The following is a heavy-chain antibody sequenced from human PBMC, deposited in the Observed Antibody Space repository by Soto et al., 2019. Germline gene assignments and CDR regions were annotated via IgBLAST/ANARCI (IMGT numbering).Heavy chain of an antibody. CDR2: IYSGGGT. J-gene: IGHJ4*02. D-gene: IGHD1-26*01. CDR3: ARTYTGSYYVAY. CDR1: GFTVSNNY. V-gene: IGHV3-66*01. Sequence: PGGSLRLSCAASGFTVSNNYMSWVRQAPGKGLEYVSVIYSGGGTYYADSVKGRFTISRDNSKNTLYLQMNSLRAEDTGVYYCARTYTGSYYVAYWGQGTLVTVSS.